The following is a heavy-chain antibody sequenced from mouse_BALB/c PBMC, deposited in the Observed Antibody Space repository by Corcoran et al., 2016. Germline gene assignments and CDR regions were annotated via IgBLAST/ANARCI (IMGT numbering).Heavy chain of an antibody. CDR2: IDPFNGGT. J-gene: IGHJ3*01. CDR3: ARLGLPFAY. D-gene: IGHD3-1*01. Sequence: EIQLQQSGPELMKPGASVKISCKASGYSFTSYYMHWVKQSHGKSLEWIGYIDPFNGGTSYNQKFKGKATLTVDKSSSTAYMHLSSLTSEDSAVYYCARLGLPFAYWGQGTLVTVSA. V-gene: IGHV1S135*01. CDR1: GYSFTSYY.